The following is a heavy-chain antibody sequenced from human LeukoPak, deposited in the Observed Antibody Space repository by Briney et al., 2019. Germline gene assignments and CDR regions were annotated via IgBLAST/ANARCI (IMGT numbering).Heavy chain of an antibody. CDR3: AKYLGKYSSGYSGLDY. D-gene: IGHD5-18*01. J-gene: IGHJ4*02. V-gene: IGHV3-23*01. Sequence: GGSLRLSCAASGFTFSSCAMTWVRQAPGKGLEWVSSLSGSGASTFYADSVKGRFSISRDNSKNTLSLQMSSLRAEDTAVYFCAKYLGKYSSGYSGLDYWGQGTLVTVSS. CDR1: GFTFSSCA. CDR2: LSGSGAST.